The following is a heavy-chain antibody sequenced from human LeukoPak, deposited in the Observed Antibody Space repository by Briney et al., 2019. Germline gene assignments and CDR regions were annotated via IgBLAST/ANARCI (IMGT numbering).Heavy chain of an antibody. J-gene: IGHJ4*02. CDR1: GCSISSSSYY. CDR3: ARSNPFVRSPHL. Sequence: SETLSLTCTVSGCSISSSSYYWGWIRQPPGKGLEWIGSFYYSESTYYNPSLKSRVAISVDTSKNQFSLKLDSVTAADTAVYHCARSNPFVRSPHLWGQGTLVTVSS. D-gene: IGHD6-6*01. V-gene: IGHV4-39*01. CDR2: FYYSEST.